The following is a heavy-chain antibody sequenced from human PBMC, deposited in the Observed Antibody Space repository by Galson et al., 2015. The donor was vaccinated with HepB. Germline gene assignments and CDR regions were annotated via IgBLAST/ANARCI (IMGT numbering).Heavy chain of an antibody. Sequence: ETLSLTCAVYGGSFSGYYWSWIRQPPGKGLEWIGEINHSGSTNYNPSLKSRVTISVDTSKNQFSRKLSSVTAADTAVYYCARVGRGSGYDFPFDYWGQGTLVTVSS. CDR1: GGSFSGYY. D-gene: IGHD5-12*01. J-gene: IGHJ4*02. V-gene: IGHV4-34*01. CDR2: INHSGST. CDR3: ARVGRGSGYDFPFDY.